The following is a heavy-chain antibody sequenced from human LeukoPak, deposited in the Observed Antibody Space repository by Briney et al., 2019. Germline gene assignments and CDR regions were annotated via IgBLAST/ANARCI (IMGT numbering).Heavy chain of an antibody. V-gene: IGHV3-30*04. CDR1: GFTFSNHA. Sequence: GRSLRLSCAASGFTFSNHAMHWVRQAPGEGLEWVAVISRDGSNNDYADSVKGRFTISRDNSKNTLFLQMNGLRVEDTAVYYCARASYSSGWHFFESWGQGTLVTVSS. CDR2: ISRDGSNN. CDR3: ARASYSSGWHFFES. D-gene: IGHD6-19*01. J-gene: IGHJ4*02.